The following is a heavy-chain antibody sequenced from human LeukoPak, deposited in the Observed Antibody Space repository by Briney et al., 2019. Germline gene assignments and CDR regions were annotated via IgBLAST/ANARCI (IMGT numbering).Heavy chain of an antibody. V-gene: IGHV3-53*01. CDR2: IYSGGST. CDR1: GFTVSSNY. J-gene: IGHJ6*03. Sequence: GGSLRLSCAASGFTVSSNYMSWVRQAPGKGLEWVSVIYSGGSTYYADSVKGRFTISRDNSKNTLYLQMNSLRAEDTAVYYCAREYEDYYYMDVCGKGTTVTISS. D-gene: IGHD3-3*01. CDR3: AREYEDYYYMDV.